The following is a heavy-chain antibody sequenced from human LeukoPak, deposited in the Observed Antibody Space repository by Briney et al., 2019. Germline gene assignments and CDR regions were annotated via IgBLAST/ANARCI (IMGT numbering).Heavy chain of an antibody. CDR1: GYRFTDYY. D-gene: IGHD4-17*01. V-gene: IGHV1-2*02. Sequence: GPSVKVSCKASGYRFTDYYMHWVRQAPGQGLEWMGWINPINGDTIYAQKFRGRVTVTRDTSITTAYMELSRLRSDDTAVYYCASGDHRGGDYSSGNWGQGTLVTVSS. CDR3: ASGDHRGGDYSSGN. CDR2: INPINGDT. J-gene: IGHJ4*02.